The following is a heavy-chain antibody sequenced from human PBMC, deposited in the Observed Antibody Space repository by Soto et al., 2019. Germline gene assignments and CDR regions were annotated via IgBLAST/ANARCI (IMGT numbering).Heavy chain of an antibody. D-gene: IGHD4-17*01. CDR3: ARDLSTLSGKETNGDSDAFDI. CDR2: IYYSGST. J-gene: IGHJ3*02. V-gene: IGHV4-31*03. CDR1: GGSISSGGYY. Sequence: QVQLQESGPGLVKPSQTLSLTCTVSGGSISSGGYYWSWIRQHPGKGLEWIGYIYYSGSTYYNPSLKSRVTISVATSKNQFSLKLSSVTAADTAVYYCARDLSTLSGKETNGDSDAFDIWGQGTMVTVSS.